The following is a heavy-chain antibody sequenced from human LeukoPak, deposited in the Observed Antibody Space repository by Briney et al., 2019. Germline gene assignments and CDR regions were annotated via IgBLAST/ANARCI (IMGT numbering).Heavy chain of an antibody. CDR3: ARGIGDYYDSSGYSFDY. CDR1: GGTFSSYA. V-gene: IGHV1-69*13. Sequence: ASVKVSCKASGGTFSSYAISWVRQAPGQGLEWMGGIIPIFGTANYAQKFQGRVTITADESTSTAYMELSSLRSEDTAVYYCARGIGDYYDSSGYSFDYWGQGTLVTVSS. J-gene: IGHJ4*02. CDR2: IIPIFGTA. D-gene: IGHD3-22*01.